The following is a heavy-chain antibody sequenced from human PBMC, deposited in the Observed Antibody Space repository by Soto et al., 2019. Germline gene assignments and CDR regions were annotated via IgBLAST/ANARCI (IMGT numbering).Heavy chain of an antibody. CDR2: IYYSGST. Sequence: SETLSLTCTVSGGSISSSSYYWGWIRQPPGKGLEWIGSIYYSGSTYYNPSLKSRVTISVDTSKNQFSLKLSSVTAADTAVYYCASRRPDYGWFDPWGQGTLVTVSS. D-gene: IGHD4-17*01. CDR3: ASRRPDYGWFDP. J-gene: IGHJ5*02. CDR1: GGSISSSSYY. V-gene: IGHV4-39*01.